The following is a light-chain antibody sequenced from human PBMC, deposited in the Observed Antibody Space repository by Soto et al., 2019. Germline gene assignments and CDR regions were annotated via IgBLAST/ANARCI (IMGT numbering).Light chain of an antibody. CDR2: DAS. V-gene: IGKV1-5*01. J-gene: IGKJ2*01. CDR1: QSISSW. Sequence: DIQMTQSPSTLSASVGDRVTITCRASQSISSWLSWYQQKPGKAPKLLIYDASSLESGIPSRFSGSGSGTAFTLTISTLQTDDFTTYYCQQYNSYPYTFGQGTQLQI. CDR3: QQYNSYPYT.